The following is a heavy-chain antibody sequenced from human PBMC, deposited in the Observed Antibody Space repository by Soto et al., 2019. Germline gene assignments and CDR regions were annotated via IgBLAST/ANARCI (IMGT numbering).Heavy chain of an antibody. CDR3: ALRGVEVTGITWFDP. V-gene: IGHV2-5*02. J-gene: IGHJ5*02. CDR1: GFSLSTSGVG. D-gene: IGHD6-19*01. CDR2: IYWDDDK. Sequence: QITLKESGPPLVKPTQTLTLTCTFSGFSLSTSGVGVGWIRQPPGKALEWLALIYWDDDKRYSPSLKRRLTITKDTSKTQVVLTMTNVDPVDTATYYCALRGVEVTGITWFDPWGQGTLVTVSS.